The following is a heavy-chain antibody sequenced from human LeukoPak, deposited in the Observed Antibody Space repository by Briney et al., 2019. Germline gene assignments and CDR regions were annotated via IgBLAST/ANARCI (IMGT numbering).Heavy chain of an antibody. V-gene: IGHV4-59*01. CDR1: GGSISSYY. D-gene: IGHD1-26*01. CDR3: ARAWGLSDAFDI. J-gene: IGHJ3*02. CDR2: IYYSGST. Sequence: SETLSLTCTVSGGSISSYYRSWIRQPPGKGLEWIGYIYYSGSTNYNPSLKSRVTISVDTSKNQFSLKLSSVTAADTAVYYCARAWGLSDAFDICGQGTMVTVSS.